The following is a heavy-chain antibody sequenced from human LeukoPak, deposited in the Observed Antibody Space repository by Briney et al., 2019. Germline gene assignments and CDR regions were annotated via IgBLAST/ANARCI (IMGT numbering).Heavy chain of an antibody. V-gene: IGHV4-4*07. CDR3: AVDNRDF. D-gene: IGHD2/OR15-2a*01. J-gene: IGHJ4*02. CDR2: IYTSGNT. CDR1: GASVGDYY. Sequence: SETLSLTCTVSGASVGDYYWSWIRQAAGKGLEWLGRIYTSGNTIYNPSLQSRVTTSVDVSKNQLSLRLISMTAADTGIYYCAVDNRDFWGQGTLVTVSS.